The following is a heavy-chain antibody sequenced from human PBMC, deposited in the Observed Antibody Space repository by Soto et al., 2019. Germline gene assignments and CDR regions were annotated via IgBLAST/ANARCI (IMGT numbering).Heavy chain of an antibody. V-gene: IGHV1-3*01. D-gene: IGHD6-19*01. CDR1: GYTFTSYA. J-gene: IGHJ6*02. CDR2: INAGNGNT. Sequence: ASVKVSCKASGYTFTSYAMHWVRQAPGQRLEWMGWINAGNGNTKYSQKFQGRVTITRDTSASTAYMELSSLRSEDTAVYYCASEAVGINRGTYYYYGMDVWGQGTTVTVSS. CDR3: ASEAVGINRGTYYYYGMDV.